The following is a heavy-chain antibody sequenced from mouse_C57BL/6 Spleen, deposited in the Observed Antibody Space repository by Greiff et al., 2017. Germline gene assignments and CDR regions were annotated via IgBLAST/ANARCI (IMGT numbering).Heavy chain of an antibody. J-gene: IGHJ2*01. CDR1: GFTFSSYG. D-gene: IGHD2-12*01. V-gene: IGHV5-6*01. CDR2: ISSSGSYT. CDR3: ARHYDNYFDY. Sequence: EVKLVESGGDLVKPGGSLKLSCAASGFTFSSYGMSWVRQTPDKRLEWVATISSSGSYTYYPDSVKGRVTISRDNAKNTRYLQMSSLKSEDTAMYYCARHYDNYFDYWGQGTTLTVSS.